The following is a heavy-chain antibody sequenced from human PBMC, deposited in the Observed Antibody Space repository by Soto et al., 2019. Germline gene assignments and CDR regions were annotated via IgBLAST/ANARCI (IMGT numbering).Heavy chain of an antibody. CDR3: ARRLRTGNYGMDV. D-gene: IGHD2-15*01. CDR2: IIPMFGTL. J-gene: IGHJ6*02. Sequence: QEQLVQSGAEVKKPGSSVKVSCKASGGIFNNYAISWVRQAPGQGREWMGGIIPMFGTLNYAQKFQGRVTIAADASTSTAYMELTSLRAEDTAVYYCARRLRTGNYGMDVWGQGTTVTVSS. V-gene: IGHV1-69*01. CDR1: GGIFNNYA.